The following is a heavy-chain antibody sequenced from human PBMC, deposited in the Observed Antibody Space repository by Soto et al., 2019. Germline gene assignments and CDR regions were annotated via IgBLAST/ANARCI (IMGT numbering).Heavy chain of an antibody. CDR1: GFTFSSYA. J-gene: IGHJ4*02. CDR3: AKPKSTVTTRGYYFDY. V-gene: IGHV3-23*01. CDR2: ISGSGGST. Sequence: EVQLLESGGGLVQPGGSLRLSCAASGFTFSSYAMSWVRQAPGKGLEWVSAISGSGGSTYYADSVKGRFTISRDNSKNTLYLQMNSLRAEDTAVYYCAKPKSTVTTRGYYFDYWGQGTLVTVSS. D-gene: IGHD4-17*01.